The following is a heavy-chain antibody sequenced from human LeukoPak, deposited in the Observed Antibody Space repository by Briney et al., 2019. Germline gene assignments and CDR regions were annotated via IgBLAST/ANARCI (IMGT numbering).Heavy chain of an antibody. CDR2: INPNSGGT. Sequence: SVKVSCKASGYTFTGYYMHWVRQAPGQGLEWMGWINPNSGGTNYAQKFQGRVTMTRDTSISTAYMELSRLRSDDTAVYYCATYPSYSSGWFSPLDAFDIWGQGTMVTVSS. CDR3: ATYPSYSSGWFSPLDAFDI. J-gene: IGHJ3*02. V-gene: IGHV1-2*02. CDR1: GYTFTGYY. D-gene: IGHD6-19*01.